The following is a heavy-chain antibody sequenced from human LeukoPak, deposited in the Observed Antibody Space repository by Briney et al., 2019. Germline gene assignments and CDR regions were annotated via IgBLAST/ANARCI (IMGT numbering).Heavy chain of an antibody. D-gene: IGHD5-18*01. J-gene: IGHJ4*02. CDR1: GGSISSYY. Sequence: SETLSLTCTVSGGSISSYYWSWIRQPPGKGLEWIGYIYYSGSTNYNPSLKSRVTISVDTSKNQFSLKLSSVTAADTAVYYCAREQEDTAMVIDYWGQGTLVTVSS. V-gene: IGHV4-59*12. CDR2: IYYSGST. CDR3: AREQEDTAMVIDY.